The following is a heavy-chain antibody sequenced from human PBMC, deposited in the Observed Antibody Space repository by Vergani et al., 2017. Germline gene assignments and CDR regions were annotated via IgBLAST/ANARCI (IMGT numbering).Heavy chain of an antibody. D-gene: IGHD5-18*01. Sequence: QVQLQQWGAGLLKPSETLSLTCAVYGGSFSGYYWSWIRQPPGKGLEWIGEINHSGSTNYNPSLKSRVTRSVDTSKNQFSRKLSSVAAADTAVYYCARVGRVDTIWFDPWGQGTLVTVSS. CDR1: GGSFSGYY. CDR2: INHSGST. CDR3: ARVGRVDTIWFDP. J-gene: IGHJ5*02. V-gene: IGHV4-34*01.